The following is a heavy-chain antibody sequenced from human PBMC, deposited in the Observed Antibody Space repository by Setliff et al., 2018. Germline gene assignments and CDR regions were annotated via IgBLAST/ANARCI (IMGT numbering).Heavy chain of an antibody. J-gene: IGHJ6*03. D-gene: IGHD3-3*01. CDR2: SDYYGNT. Sequence: SETLSLTCTVSGGSISSSFNFWGWIRQPPGKGLEWIGRSDYYGNTYYNASLKSRLTISVDTSKNQFSLKLNSVTAADTAVYYCARMSGFLYMDVWGKGTTVTVSS. CDR3: ARMSGFLYMDV. V-gene: IGHV4-39*01. CDR1: GGSISSSFNF.